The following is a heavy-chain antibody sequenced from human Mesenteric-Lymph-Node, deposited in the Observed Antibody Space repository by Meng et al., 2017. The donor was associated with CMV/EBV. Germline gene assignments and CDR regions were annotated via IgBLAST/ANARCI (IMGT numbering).Heavy chain of an antibody. CDR2: ITGRGDAI. D-gene: IGHD4-17*01. CDR3: AKDYGDYLGPFDY. CDR1: GFTFSIPA. V-gene: IGHV3-23*01. J-gene: IGHJ4*02. Sequence: CAASGFTFSIPAMSWVRQAPGKGLEWVSSITGRGDAIYSADSLEGRFTISRDNSKNTLYLQVSSLRPEDTAVYYCAKDYGDYLGPFDYWGQGTLVTVSS.